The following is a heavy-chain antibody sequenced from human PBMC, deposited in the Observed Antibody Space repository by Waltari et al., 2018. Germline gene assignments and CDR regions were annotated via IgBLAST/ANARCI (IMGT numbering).Heavy chain of an antibody. CDR1: GFTFTKYS. CDR2: ISYDGSGE. CDR3: ARDLEITFGGVTGGDY. J-gene: IGHJ4*02. V-gene: IGHV3-30*01. D-gene: IGHD3-16*01. Sequence: QVQLVESGGGVVQPGRSLRLSCAASGFTFTKYSMHWVRQAPGKGLEWVAFISYDGSGEFYADSVKGRFTISRDNSMNTLYLQMDTLRPEDTALYYCARDLEITFGGVTGGDYWGQGTLVTVSS.